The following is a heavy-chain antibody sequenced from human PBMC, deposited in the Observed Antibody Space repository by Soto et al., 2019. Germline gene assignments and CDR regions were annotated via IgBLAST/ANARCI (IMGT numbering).Heavy chain of an antibody. Sequence: GESLKISCKGSGYSFTSYWISWVRQMPGKGLEWMGRIDPSDSYTNYSPPFQGHVTISADKSISTAYLQWSSLKASDTAMYYCARTPYCSGGSCYSQGFDYYDSSGYYLPDYWGQGTLVTVSS. D-gene: IGHD3-22*01. CDR2: IDPSDSYT. CDR1: GYSFTSYW. V-gene: IGHV5-10-1*01. CDR3: ARTPYCSGGSCYSQGFDYYDSSGYYLPDY. J-gene: IGHJ4*02.